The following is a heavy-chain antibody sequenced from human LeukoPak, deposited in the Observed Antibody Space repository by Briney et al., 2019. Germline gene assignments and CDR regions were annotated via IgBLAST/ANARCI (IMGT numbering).Heavy chain of an antibody. D-gene: IGHD5-18*01. V-gene: IGHV3-23*01. Sequence: LGGGSLRLSCAASGFTFSSHAMSWVRQAPGKGLEWVSAISGSGGSTYYADSVKGRFTISRDNSKNTLYLQMNSLRAEDTAVYYCAKGGDTAMYYYYYMDVWGKGTTLTVSS. CDR3: AKGGDTAMYYYYYMDV. J-gene: IGHJ6*03. CDR2: ISGSGGST. CDR1: GFTFSSHA.